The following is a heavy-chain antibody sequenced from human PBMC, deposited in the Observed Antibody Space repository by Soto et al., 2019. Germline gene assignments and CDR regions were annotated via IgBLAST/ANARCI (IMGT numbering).Heavy chain of an antibody. J-gene: IGHJ3*01. V-gene: IGHV1-18*01. CDR1: GYSFDSYA. CDR3: ARENDPYGFDL. Sequence: QVQLVQSGATQEKPGASVKVSCEAFGYSFDSYAYSWVRQAPGQGLEWMGRIGSGDTNYAQKLQGRVTMTTDTSTNTAYMELRCLRSDDTAPYDCARENDPYGFDLWGQGTMVTVSS. CDR2: IGSGDT.